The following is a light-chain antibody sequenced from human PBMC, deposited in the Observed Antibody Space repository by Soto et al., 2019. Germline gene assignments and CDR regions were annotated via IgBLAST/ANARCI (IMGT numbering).Light chain of an antibody. V-gene: IGKV3-11*01. Sequence: EIVLTQSPATLSLSPGDRATLSCRASQSVGNYLAWYQHKAGQPPRLHIYDASNRATGVPARFSGSGSGTDFTLTISSLEPEDFALYYCQQRNKWPPIFTFGPGTKVDFK. CDR3: QQRNKWPPIFT. CDR2: DAS. CDR1: QSVGNY. J-gene: IGKJ3*01.